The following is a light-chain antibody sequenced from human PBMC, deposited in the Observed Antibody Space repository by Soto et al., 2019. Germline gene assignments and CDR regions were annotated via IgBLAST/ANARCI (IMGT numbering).Light chain of an antibody. Sequence: QSVLTQPPSVSGAPGQRVTISCTGSSSNIGARYDVHWYQQLPGTAPKLLIYGNSIRPSGVPDRFSGSKSGTSASLAITGLQADDEADYYCQSYDSSLSAVIFGGGTKVTVL. CDR2: GNS. V-gene: IGLV1-40*01. J-gene: IGLJ2*01. CDR1: SSNIGARYD. CDR3: QSYDSSLSAVI.